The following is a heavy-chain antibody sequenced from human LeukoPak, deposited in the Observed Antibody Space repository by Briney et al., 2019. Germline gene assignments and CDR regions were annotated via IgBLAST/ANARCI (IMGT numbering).Heavy chain of an antibody. J-gene: IGHJ3*02. Sequence: SETLSLTCTVSGGFISSYYWSWIRQPPGKGLEWIGYIYYSGSTNYNPSLKSRVTISVDTSKNQFSLKLSSVTAADTAVYYCAREVTGLAAAGGDAFDIWGQGTMVTVSS. D-gene: IGHD6-13*01. CDR1: GGFISSYY. CDR2: IYYSGST. CDR3: AREVTGLAAAGGDAFDI. V-gene: IGHV4-59*01.